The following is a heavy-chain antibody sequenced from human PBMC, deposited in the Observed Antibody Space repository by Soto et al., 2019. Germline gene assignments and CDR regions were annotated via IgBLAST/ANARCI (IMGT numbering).Heavy chain of an antibody. CDR3: ARDGENWNGLVGGMDV. V-gene: IGHV3-11*05. D-gene: IGHD1-1*01. CDR1: GFTFSDYY. CDR2: ISSSSSYT. J-gene: IGHJ6*02. Sequence: QVQLVESGGGLVKPGGSLRLSCAASGFTFSDYYMSWIRQAPGKGLEWVSYISSSSSYTNYADSVKGRFTISRDNAKNSLYRQMNSLRAEDTALYYCARDGENWNGLVGGMDVGGQGTTVTVSS.